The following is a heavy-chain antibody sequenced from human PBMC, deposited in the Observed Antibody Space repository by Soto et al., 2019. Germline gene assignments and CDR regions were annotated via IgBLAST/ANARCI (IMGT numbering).Heavy chain of an antibody. CDR2: ISGSNNNM. V-gene: IGHV3-48*03. D-gene: IGHD2-21*02. J-gene: IGHJ4*02. Sequence: WGSRRRSCAASGFTLRNYEMNWVRQAPEKGLEWISKISGSNNNMYYADSVRGRFTISRDNAKNSLYLQMNSLRAEDTAIYYCASERLCGADCYFFDNSCQGTHVTV. CDR3: ASERLCGADCYFFDN. CDR1: GFTLRNYE.